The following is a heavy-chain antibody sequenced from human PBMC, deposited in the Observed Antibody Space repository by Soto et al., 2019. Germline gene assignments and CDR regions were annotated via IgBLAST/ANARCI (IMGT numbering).Heavy chain of an antibody. CDR1: GFTFSSYW. CDR2: INSDGSST. J-gene: IGHJ4*02. D-gene: IGHD3-9*01. V-gene: IGHV3-74*01. CDR3: ARAQYYDILTGPIDY. Sequence: GGSLRLSCAASGFTFSSYWMHWVRQAPGKGLVWVSRINSDGSSTSYADSVKGRFTISRDNAKNTLYLQMNSLRAEDTAVYYCARAQYYDILTGPIDYWGQGTLVTVSS.